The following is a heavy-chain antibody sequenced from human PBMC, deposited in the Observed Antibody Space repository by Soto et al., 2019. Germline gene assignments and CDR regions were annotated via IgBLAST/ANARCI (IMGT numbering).Heavy chain of an antibody. CDR3: ARGGCSSTSCLGWFDP. CDR1: GGSISSGGYY. Sequence: PSETLSLTCTVSGGSISSGGYYWSWIRQHPGKGLEWIGYIYYSGSTYYNPSLKSRVTISVDTSKNQFSLKLSSVTAADTAVYYCARGGCSSTSCLGWFDPWGQGTLVTVSS. D-gene: IGHD2-2*01. J-gene: IGHJ5*02. CDR2: IYYSGST. V-gene: IGHV4-31*03.